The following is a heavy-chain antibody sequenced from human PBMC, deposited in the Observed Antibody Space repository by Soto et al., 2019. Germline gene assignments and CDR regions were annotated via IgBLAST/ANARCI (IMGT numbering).Heavy chain of an antibody. J-gene: IGHJ5*02. CDR2: ISSDGNNK. CDR3: AKDLLPNTVTTCGS. V-gene: IGHV3-30*18. Sequence: QVQLVESGGGAVQPGRSLRLSCVASGFTFDSHGMHWVRQAPGKGLEWVAVISSDGNNKYYADSVKGRFTISRDNFNNILYLQMSSLRAEDTAVYYCAKDLLPNTVTTCGSWGQGTLVTVSS. D-gene: IGHD4-17*01. CDR1: GFTFDSHG.